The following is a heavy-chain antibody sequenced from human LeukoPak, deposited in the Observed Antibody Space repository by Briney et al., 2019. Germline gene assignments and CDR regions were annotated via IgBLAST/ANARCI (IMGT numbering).Heavy chain of an antibody. V-gene: IGHV3-74*01. Sequence: GGSLRLSCVASGFAFSTYWMYWVRQVAGKGLVWVSCIKPDGSSTEYADSVKGRFTISRDNAKNTLYLQMNSLRAEDTAMYYCTTLYGDSLDYWGQRTLVTVSS. CDR1: GFAFSTYW. CDR2: IKPDGSST. J-gene: IGHJ4*02. D-gene: IGHD2-21*02. CDR3: TTLYGDSLDY.